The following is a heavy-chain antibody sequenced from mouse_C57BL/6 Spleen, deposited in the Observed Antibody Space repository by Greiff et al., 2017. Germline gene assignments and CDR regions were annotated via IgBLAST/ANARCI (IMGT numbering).Heavy chain of an antibody. D-gene: IGHD1-1*01. J-gene: IGHJ4*01. CDR2: ILPGSGST. V-gene: IGHV1-9*01. CDR3: AREGIYYYGSSYDAMDY. Sequence: QVQLKESGAELMKPGASVKLSCKATGYTFTGYWIEWVKQRPGHGLEWIGEILPGSGSTNYNEKFKGKATFTADTSSNTAYMQLSSLTTEDSAIYYCAREGIYYYGSSYDAMDYWGQGTSVTVSS. CDR1: GYTFTGYW.